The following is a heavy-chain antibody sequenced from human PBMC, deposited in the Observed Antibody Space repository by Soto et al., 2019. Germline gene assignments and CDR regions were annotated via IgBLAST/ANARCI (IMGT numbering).Heavy chain of an antibody. CDR3: ARDVKNWGDAFDI. CDR2: IYSGGST. Sequence: GGSLRLSCAASGFTVSSNYMSWVRQAPGKGLEWVSVIYSGGSTYYADSVKGRFTISRLNSKNTLYLQMNSLRAEDTAVYYCARDVKNWGDAFDIWGQGTMVTVSS. V-gene: IGHV3-53*04. D-gene: IGHD7-27*01. CDR1: GFTVSSNY. J-gene: IGHJ3*02.